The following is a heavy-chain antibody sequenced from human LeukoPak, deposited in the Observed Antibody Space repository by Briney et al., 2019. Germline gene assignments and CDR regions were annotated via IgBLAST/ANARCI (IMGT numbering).Heavy chain of an antibody. CDR3: ARESTEDRPGS. V-gene: IGHV3-74*01. CDR2: INTDGSSS. Sequence: GGSLRLSCAASGFTFSSYWMHWVRQAPGKGLVWVSRINTDGSSSSYADSVKGRFTISRDNAKNTLYLQMNSLRAEDTAVYYCARESTEDRPGSWGQGTLVTVSS. J-gene: IGHJ5*02. CDR1: GFTFSSYW. D-gene: IGHD5/OR15-5a*01.